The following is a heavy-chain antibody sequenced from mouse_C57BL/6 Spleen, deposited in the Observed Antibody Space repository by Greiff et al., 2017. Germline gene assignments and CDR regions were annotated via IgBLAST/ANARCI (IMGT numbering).Heavy chain of an antibody. V-gene: IGHV1-18*01. CDR1: GYTFTDYN. CDR2: INPNNGGT. D-gene: IGHD1-1*01. J-gene: IGHJ3*01. Sequence: EVKLQQSGPELVKPGASVKIPCKASGYTFTDYNMDWVKQSHGKSLEWIGDINPNNGGTIYNQKFKGKATLTVDKSSSTAYMELRSLTSEDTAVYYCARSSYYGSSYFAYWGQGTLCTVSA. CDR3: ARSSYYGSSYFAY.